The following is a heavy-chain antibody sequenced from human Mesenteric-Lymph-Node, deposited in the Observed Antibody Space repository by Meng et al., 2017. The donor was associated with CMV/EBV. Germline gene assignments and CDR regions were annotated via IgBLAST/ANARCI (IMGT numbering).Heavy chain of an antibody. D-gene: IGHD5-24*01. CDR3: AKDEGWLLDYAFNI. J-gene: IGHJ3*02. CDR1: GFTFNNYA. Sequence: GESLKISCAASGFTFNNYAMTWVRQAPGKGLEWVSTTAVGGTTYYADSVKCRFTIPGDKSKNILYLQMHSLRADDTAIYYCAKDEGWLLDYAFNIWGQGTMVTVSS. CDR2: TAVGGTT. V-gene: IGHV3-23*01.